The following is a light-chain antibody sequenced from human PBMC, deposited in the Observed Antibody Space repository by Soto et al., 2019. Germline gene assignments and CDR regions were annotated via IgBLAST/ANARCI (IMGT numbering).Light chain of an antibody. V-gene: IGLV2-23*01. CDR2: EAT. CDR3: CSYAGSMTWV. J-gene: IGLJ3*02. CDR1: SSDVGSYTF. Sequence: QYALTQPASVSGSPGQSITISCTGSSSDVGSYTFVSWYQHHPGKAPKLMIYEATTRPSGVSHRFSGSKSGNTASLTISGLQAEDEGEYYCCSYAGSMTWVFGGGTKLTVL.